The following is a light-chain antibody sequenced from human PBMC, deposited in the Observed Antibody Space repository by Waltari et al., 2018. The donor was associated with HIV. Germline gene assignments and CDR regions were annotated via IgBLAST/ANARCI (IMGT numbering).Light chain of an antibody. CDR2: DNN. Sequence: QSVLTQPPSVSAAPGQKVTISCSGSNPNIGNNYVSWYQQLPGTAPKLLIYDNNKRPSGIPDRFSGSKSGTSATLGITGLQTGDEADYYCGTWDSSLSAVLFGGGTQLTVL. J-gene: IGLJ2*01. CDR1: NPNIGNNY. CDR3: GTWDSSLSAVL. V-gene: IGLV1-51*01.